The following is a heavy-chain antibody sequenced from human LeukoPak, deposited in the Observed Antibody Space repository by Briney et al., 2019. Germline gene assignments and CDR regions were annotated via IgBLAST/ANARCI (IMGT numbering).Heavy chain of an antibody. V-gene: IGHV3-21*01. CDR3: ARDGGAGFDY. J-gene: IGHJ4*02. CDR1: GFTFSSYS. CDR2: ISSSSSYI. D-gene: IGHD3-16*01. Sequence: PGGTLRLSCAASGFTFSSYSMNWVRQAPGKGLEWVSSISSSSSYIYYADSVKGRFTISRDNAKNSLYLQMNSLRAEDTAVYYCARDGGAGFDYWGQGTLVTVSS.